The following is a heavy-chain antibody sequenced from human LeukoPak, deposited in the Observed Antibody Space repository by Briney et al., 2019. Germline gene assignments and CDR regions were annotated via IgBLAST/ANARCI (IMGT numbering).Heavy chain of an antibody. Sequence: LVGSVKVSCKASGYSFAGVGISRVREAPGKGLEWRAWLSPYKGTTTYAQNFEGRLTLTTDTSTSTDYMELRSLRPDDTALYYRARHSVHPAADPKCHYWGQGILVNVSS. CDR3: ARHSVHPAADPKCHY. J-gene: IGHJ4*02. CDR1: GYSFAGVG. CDR2: LSPYKGTT. D-gene: IGHD2-2*01. V-gene: IGHV1-18*01.